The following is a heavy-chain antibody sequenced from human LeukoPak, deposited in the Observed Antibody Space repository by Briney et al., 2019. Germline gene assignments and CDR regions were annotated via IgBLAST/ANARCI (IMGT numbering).Heavy chain of an antibody. J-gene: IGHJ4*02. CDR1: GFTFSSYA. CDR2: ISYDGSNK. CDR3: ARDSKKVRLAFDY. D-gene: IGHD3-16*01. V-gene: IGHV3-30*01. Sequence: GRSLRLSCAASGFTFSSYAMHWVRQAPGKGLEWVAVISYDGSNKYYADSVKGRFTISRDNSKNTLYLQMNSLRAEDTAVYYCARDSKKVRLAFDYWGQGTLVTASS.